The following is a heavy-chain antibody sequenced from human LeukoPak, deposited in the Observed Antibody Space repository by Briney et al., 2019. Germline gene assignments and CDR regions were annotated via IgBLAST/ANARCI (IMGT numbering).Heavy chain of an antibody. CDR3: ARGRSLAVARVYYFDY. J-gene: IGHJ4*02. D-gene: IGHD6-19*01. CDR1: VCPFTSYD. V-gene: IGHV1-8*03. CDR2: MNPNSGNT. Sequence: ASVKVSCKASVCPFTSYDINWGRQATGQGLEWMGWMNPNSGNTGYAQKFQGRVTITRNTSICKAYMELISLRAEDTARSYCARGRSLAVARVYYFDYWGQGTLVTVSS.